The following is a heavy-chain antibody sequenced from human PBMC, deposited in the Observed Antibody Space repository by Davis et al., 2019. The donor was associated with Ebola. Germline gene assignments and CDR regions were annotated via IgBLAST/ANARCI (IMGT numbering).Heavy chain of an antibody. CDR2: IYYRGST. V-gene: IGHV4-59*02. CDR1: GGSVSNYY. CDR3: AREVVVAATPGDYYYYGLDV. J-gene: IGHJ6*02. Sequence: SETLSLTCTVSGGSVSNYYWSWIRQPPGKGLEWIGYIYYRGSTNYNPSLKSRVTISVDTSKNQFSLKLSSVTAADTAVYYCAREVVVAATPGDYYYYGLDVWGQGTTVTVSS. D-gene: IGHD2-15*01.